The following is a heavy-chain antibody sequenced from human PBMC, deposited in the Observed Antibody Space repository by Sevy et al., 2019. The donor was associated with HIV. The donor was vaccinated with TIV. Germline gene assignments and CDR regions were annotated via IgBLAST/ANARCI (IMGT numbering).Heavy chain of an antibody. CDR1: GFTFSRSS. V-gene: IGHV3-21*01. D-gene: IGHD3-10*01. CDR2: ISSSSNYI. J-gene: IGHJ3*02. CDR3: AGDRREMVKGADDSFHI. Sequence: GGSLRLSCIASGFTFSRSSMNWVRQAPGKGLEWVSSISSSSNYIYYADSMKGRFTISRDNAKNSLYLQMNSLRAEGTAVYYFAGDRREMVKGADDSFHIWGQGTMVTVSS.